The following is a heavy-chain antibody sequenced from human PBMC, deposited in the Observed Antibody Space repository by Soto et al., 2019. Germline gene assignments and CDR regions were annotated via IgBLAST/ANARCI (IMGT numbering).Heavy chain of an antibody. Sequence: PSETLSLTCGVPGGTVASSHWWSWVRQSPGRGLEWIGNVYHTGDTNFNPSLQSRVTFSVDKSNNQFSLRLTSVTAADTAVYFCAREIVTAGGNNYFDPWGHGTLVTVSS. V-gene: IGHV4-4*02. J-gene: IGHJ5*02. D-gene: IGHD2-21*02. CDR3: AREIVTAGGNNYFDP. CDR1: GGTVASSHW. CDR2: VYHTGDT.